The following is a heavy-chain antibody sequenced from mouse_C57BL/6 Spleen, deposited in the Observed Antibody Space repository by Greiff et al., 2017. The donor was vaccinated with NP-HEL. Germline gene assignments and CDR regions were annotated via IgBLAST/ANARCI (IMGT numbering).Heavy chain of an antibody. D-gene: IGHD1-1*01. CDR3: ARITTVPMDY. CDR1: GYAFSSSW. V-gene: IGHV1-82*01. J-gene: IGHJ4*01. Sequence: QVQLKESGPELVKPGASVKISCKASGYAFSSSWMNWVKQRPGKGLEWIGRIYPGDGDTNYNGKFKGKATLTADKSSSTAYMQLSSLTSEDSAVYFCARITTVPMDYWGQGTSVTVSS. CDR2: IYPGDGDT.